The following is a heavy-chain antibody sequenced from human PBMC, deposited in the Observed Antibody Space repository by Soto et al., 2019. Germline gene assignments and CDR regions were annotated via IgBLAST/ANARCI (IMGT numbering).Heavy chain of an antibody. D-gene: IGHD3-10*01. Sequence: QVRLVQSGAEVKKPGASVKVSCKASGYTFANYGVTWVRQAPGQGLDWMGWITPYNGNTHYAQKVQGRVTMTTDTSTSTAYMELWSLRSDDTAVYYCARAGDYGSFYFFDYWGQGTLVTVSS. V-gene: IGHV1-18*01. CDR2: ITPYNGNT. CDR3: ARAGDYGSFYFFDY. J-gene: IGHJ4*02. CDR1: GYTFANYG.